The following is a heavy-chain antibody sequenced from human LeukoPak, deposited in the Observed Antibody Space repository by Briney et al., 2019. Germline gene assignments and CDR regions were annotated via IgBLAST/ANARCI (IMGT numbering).Heavy chain of an antibody. CDR3: ARDPYSNYVSYRDY. Sequence: GGSLRPSCAASGFTFSADWMNWVRQAPGKGLEWVANINQDESKKYYVDSVKGRFTISRDNAKNSLYLQMNSLRAEDTALYYCARDPYSNYVSYRDYWGQGTLVTVSS. D-gene: IGHD4-11*01. J-gene: IGHJ4*02. V-gene: IGHV3-7*03. CDR1: GFTFSADW. CDR2: INQDESKK.